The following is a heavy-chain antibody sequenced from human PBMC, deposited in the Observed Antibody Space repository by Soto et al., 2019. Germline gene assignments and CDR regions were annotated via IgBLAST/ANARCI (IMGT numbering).Heavy chain of an antibody. Sequence: PGGSLRLSCAASGFTFSSYNMHWVRQAPGKGLEYVSAISSNGGSTYYADSVKGRFTISRDNSKNTLYLQMGSLRTGDMAVYYCARAPASGYYDYWGQGTLVTVSS. J-gene: IGHJ4*02. D-gene: IGHD3-22*01. CDR3: ARAPASGYYDY. CDR1: GFTFSSYN. CDR2: ISSNGGST. V-gene: IGHV3-64*02.